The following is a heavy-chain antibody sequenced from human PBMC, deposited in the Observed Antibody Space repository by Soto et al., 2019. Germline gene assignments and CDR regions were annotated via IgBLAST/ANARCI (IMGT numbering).Heavy chain of an antibody. D-gene: IGHD1-7*01. CDR2: VSSTGST. J-gene: IGHJ1*01. CDR3: ARGGGRNYPILEFEF. Sequence: PSETLSLTCTVSGASITQYYWNWIRQSPGKGLEWIVSVSSTGSTVYNPSLTSRVTVSLDTSKNQFSLTLNAVTAADTAGYHCARGGGRNYPILEFEFWGQGTLMTVSS. V-gene: IGHV4-59*01. CDR1: GASITQYY.